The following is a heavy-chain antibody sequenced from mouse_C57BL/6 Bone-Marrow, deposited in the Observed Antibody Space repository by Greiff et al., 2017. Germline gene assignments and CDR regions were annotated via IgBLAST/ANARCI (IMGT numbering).Heavy chain of an antibody. CDR2: IDPENGDT. V-gene: IGHV14-4*01. J-gene: IGHJ4*01. Sequence: EVQLVESGAELVRPGASVKLSCTASGFNIKDDYMHWVKQRPEQGLEWIGWIDPENGDTEYASKFQGKATITADTSSNTAYLQLSSLTSEDTAVYYCTTYDYDGGYAMGYWGQGTSVTVSS. CDR1: GFNIKDDY. CDR3: TTYDYDGGYAMGY. D-gene: IGHD2-4*01.